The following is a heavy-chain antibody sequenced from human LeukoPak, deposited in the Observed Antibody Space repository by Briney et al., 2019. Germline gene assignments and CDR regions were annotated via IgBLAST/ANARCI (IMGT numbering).Heavy chain of an antibody. CDR2: IYYSGST. CDR1: GGSISSSSYY. D-gene: IGHD5-12*01. V-gene: IGHV4-39*07. Sequence: KPSETLSLTCTVSGGSISSSSYYWGWIRQPPGKGLEWIGSIYYSGSTYYSPSLKSRVTISVDTSKNQFSLKLSSVTAADTAVYYCAPGLGYDYYFDYWGQGTLVTVSS. J-gene: IGHJ4*02. CDR3: APGLGYDYYFDY.